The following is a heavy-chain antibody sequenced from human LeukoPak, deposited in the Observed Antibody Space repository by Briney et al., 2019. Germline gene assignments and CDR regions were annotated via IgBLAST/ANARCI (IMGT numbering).Heavy chain of an antibody. CDR1: GFTFSYYS. CDR3: ARGRTDFDY. CDR2: ISSTSSTI. J-gene: IGHJ4*02. Sequence: GGSLRLSCAASGFTFSYYSMNWVRQAPGKGLEWVSYISSTSSTIYYTDSVEGRFTISRDNAKNSLYLQMNSLRDEDTAMYYCARGRTDFDYWGQGTLVPVSS. V-gene: IGHV3-48*02.